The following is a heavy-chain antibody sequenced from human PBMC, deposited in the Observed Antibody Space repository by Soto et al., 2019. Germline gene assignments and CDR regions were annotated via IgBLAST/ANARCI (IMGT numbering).Heavy chain of an antibody. D-gene: IGHD6-19*01. CDR1: VYSFSTYW. Sequence: EVQLVQSGAEMKKPGESLKISCKASVYSFSTYWIGWVRQMPGKGLEWMGIIYPGDSDTKYSPSLQGQVTISADTSISTAYLHWTSLKASDTAMYYCARSRRGAYSSGWYSPSGYYNYGIDVWGQGTKVTVSS. J-gene: IGHJ6*02. CDR3: ARSRRGAYSSGWYSPSGYYNYGIDV. V-gene: IGHV5-51*01. CDR2: IYPGDSDT.